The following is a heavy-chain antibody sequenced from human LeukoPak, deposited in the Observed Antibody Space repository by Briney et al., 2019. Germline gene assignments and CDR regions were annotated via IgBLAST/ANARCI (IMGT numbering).Heavy chain of an antibody. CDR3: ARESFYGSSTG. D-gene: IGHD2-2*01. J-gene: IGHJ4*02. CDR2: ISSSGSTI. Sequence: GGSLRLSCAASGFTFSSYEMNWVRQAPGKGLEWVSYISSSGSTIYYADSVKGRFTISRDNAKNSLYLQMNSLRAEDTAVYYCARESFYGSSTGWGQGTLVTVSS. V-gene: IGHV3-48*03. CDR1: GFTFSSYE.